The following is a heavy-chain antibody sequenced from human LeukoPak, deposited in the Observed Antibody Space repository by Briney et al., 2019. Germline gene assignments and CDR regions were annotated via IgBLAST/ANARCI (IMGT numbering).Heavy chain of an antibody. J-gene: IGHJ4*02. Sequence: PGGSLRLSCTVSGFTFSSYAMSWVRQAPGKGLEWVSAISGSGGSTYYADSVKGRFTISRDNSKNTLYLQMNSLRAEDTAVYYCAKGISSGYPFDYWGQGTLVTVSS. CDR3: AKGISSGYPFDY. V-gene: IGHV3-23*01. D-gene: IGHD3-22*01. CDR1: GFTFSSYA. CDR2: ISGSGGST.